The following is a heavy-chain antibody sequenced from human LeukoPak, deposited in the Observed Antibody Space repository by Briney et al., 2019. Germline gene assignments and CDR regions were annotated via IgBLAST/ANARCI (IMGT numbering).Heavy chain of an antibody. CDR3: VRDISGYYFDY. CDR1: GFTFSDYH. J-gene: IGHJ4*02. V-gene: IGHV3-11*05. CDR2: ISGSSIYT. Sequence: PGRSLRLSCAASGFTFSDYHMTWIRQAPGKGLGWVSYISGSSIYTRYADSVKGRFTISRDNAKNSLYLQMNSLRAEDTALYYCVRDISGYYFDYWGQGTLVTVSS. D-gene: IGHD3-22*01.